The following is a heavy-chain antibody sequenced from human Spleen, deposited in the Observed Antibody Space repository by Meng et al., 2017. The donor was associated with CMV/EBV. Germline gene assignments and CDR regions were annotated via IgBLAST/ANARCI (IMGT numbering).Heavy chain of an antibody. Sequence: SCAASGYTFASYAINWVRQATGHGLEWMGWMNPNSGNTDYAQKFLAGVTMTRNTSISPAYMGLCSLRSEDTALYYCVKDRNGPSGDHWGQGTLVTVSS. CDR2: MNPNSGNT. CDR1: GYTFASYA. D-gene: IGHD3-10*01. V-gene: IGHV1-8*01. CDR3: VKDRNGPSGDH. J-gene: IGHJ4*02.